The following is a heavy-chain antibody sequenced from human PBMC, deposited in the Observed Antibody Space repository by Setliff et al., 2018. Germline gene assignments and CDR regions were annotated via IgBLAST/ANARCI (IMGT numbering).Heavy chain of an antibody. V-gene: IGHV4-4*07. D-gene: IGHD1-26*01. CDR2: VYSNVGT. CDR3: ASRNSDGGPEYFQH. Sequence: SETLSLTCTVSGGSINNYYWCWIRQPAGKGLEWIGRVYSNVGTNFNPSLKSRVTMSVDASKNQISLKLMSVTAADTAVYYCASRNSDGGPEYFQHWGQGALVTVSS. J-gene: IGHJ1*01. CDR1: GGSINNYY.